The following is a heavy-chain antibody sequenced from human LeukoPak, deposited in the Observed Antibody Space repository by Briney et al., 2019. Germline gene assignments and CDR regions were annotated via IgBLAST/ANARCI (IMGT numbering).Heavy chain of an antibody. Sequence: PGGSLRLSCAASGFTVSSNYMSWVRQAPGKGLEWVSVIYSGGSTYYADSVKGRFTISRDNSKNTLYLQMNSLRAEDTAVYYCAKGYYDILTGYYPYYYYGMDVWGQGTTVTVSS. J-gene: IGHJ6*02. CDR3: AKGYYDILTGYYPYYYYGMDV. D-gene: IGHD3-9*01. V-gene: IGHV3-53*01. CDR1: GFTVSSNY. CDR2: IYSGGST.